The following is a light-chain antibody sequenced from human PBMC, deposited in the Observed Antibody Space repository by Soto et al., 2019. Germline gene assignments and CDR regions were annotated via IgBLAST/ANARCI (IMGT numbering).Light chain of an antibody. CDR3: QQYYVWPRT. CDR2: GAS. CDR1: QSVNTN. V-gene: IGKV3-15*01. J-gene: IGKJ1*01. Sequence: EIVITQSPATLSVSPGDTATLACRASQSVNTNLAWYQHKPGQAPRLLISGASTRATGLPARFSGSGAGTDFTLTISSLQSQDVAVYYCQQYYVWPRTFEQGTKGAVK.